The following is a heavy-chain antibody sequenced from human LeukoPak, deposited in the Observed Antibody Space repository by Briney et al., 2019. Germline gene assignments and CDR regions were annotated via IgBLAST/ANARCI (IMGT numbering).Heavy chain of an antibody. CDR1: GYTFTSYG. V-gene: IGHV1-18*01. Sequence: ASVKVSCKASGYTFTSYGISWARQAPGQGLERMEWISAYNGNTNYAQKVQGRVTVTTDTSTSTAYMELRSLRSDDTAVYYCAREETHHVYYGMDVWGQGTMVTVSS. D-gene: IGHD1-14*01. CDR3: AREETHHVYYGMDV. CDR2: ISAYNGNT. J-gene: IGHJ6*02.